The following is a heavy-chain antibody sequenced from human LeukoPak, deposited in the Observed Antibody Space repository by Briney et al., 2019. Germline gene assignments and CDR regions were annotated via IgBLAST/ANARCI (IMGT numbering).Heavy chain of an antibody. J-gene: IGHJ4*02. CDR1: GFTFSSYA. D-gene: IGHD5-18*01. Sequence: PGGSLRLSCAASGFTFSSYAMSWIRQAPGKGLEWVSYISSSGSTIYYADSVKGRFTISRDNAKNSLYLQMNSLRAEDTALYHCARDLGRGGYSNGYDYWGQGTLVTVSS. CDR2: ISSSGSTI. V-gene: IGHV3-48*04. CDR3: ARDLGRGGYSNGYDY.